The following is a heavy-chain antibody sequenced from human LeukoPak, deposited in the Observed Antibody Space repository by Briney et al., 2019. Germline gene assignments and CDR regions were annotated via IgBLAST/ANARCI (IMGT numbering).Heavy chain of an antibody. J-gene: IGHJ6*02. D-gene: IGHD4-23*01. CDR2: ISAYNGNT. CDR3: ARDRGNVREGYGMDV. Sequence: ASVKVSCKASGYTFTSYGISWVRPAPGQGLEWMGWISAYNGNTNYAQKLQGRVTMTTDTSTSTAYMELRSLRSDDTAVYYCARDRGNVREGYGMDVWGQGTTVTVSS. V-gene: IGHV1-18*01. CDR1: GYTFTSYG.